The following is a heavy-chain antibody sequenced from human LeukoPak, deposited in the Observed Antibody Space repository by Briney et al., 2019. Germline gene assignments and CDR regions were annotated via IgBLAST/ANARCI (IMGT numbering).Heavy chain of an antibody. D-gene: IGHD1-1*01. CDR2: IYPGDSDT. V-gene: IGHV5-51*01. CDR3: ARLEAPQYYYMDV. J-gene: IGHJ6*03. Sequence: GGSLKISCKGSGYSFTSYWIGWVRQMPGEGLEWMGIIYPGDSDTRYSPSFQGQVTISADKSISTAYLQWSSLKASDTAMYYCARLEAPQYYYMDVWGKGTTVTVSS. CDR1: GYSFTSYW.